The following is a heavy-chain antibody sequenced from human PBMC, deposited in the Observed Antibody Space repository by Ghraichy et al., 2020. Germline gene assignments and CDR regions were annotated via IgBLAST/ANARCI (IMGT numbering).Heavy chain of an antibody. CDR2: ISTSGVST. J-gene: IGHJ4*02. CDR1: GFTFSSYA. CDR3: AKSASLLDY. Sequence: GESLNISCAASGFTFSSYAMSWVRQAPGSGLEWVSSISTSGVSTYYADSVKGRFTISRDNSKNTLYLQMNSLRAEDTATYDCAKSASLLDYWGQGTLVTVSS. V-gene: IGHV3-23*01.